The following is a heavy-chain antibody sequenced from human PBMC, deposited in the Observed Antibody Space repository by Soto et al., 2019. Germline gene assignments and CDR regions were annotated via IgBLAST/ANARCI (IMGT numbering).Heavy chain of an antibody. V-gene: IGHV4-34*01. CDR2: INHSGST. CDR1: GGSFSGYY. Sequence: QVQLQQWGAGLLKPSETLSLTCAVYGGSFSGYYWSWIRQPPGEGLEWSGEINHSGSTNYNPSLKSRVTISVDTSKNQFSLELSSVTAADTAVYYCASGYSSPIAGIYYWGQGTLVTVSS. CDR3: ASGYSSPIAGIYY. J-gene: IGHJ4*02. D-gene: IGHD6-13*01.